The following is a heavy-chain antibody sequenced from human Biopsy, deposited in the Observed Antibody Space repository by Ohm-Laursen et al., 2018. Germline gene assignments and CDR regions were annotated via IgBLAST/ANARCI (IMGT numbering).Heavy chain of an antibody. Sequence: SVKVSCKVSGYTFTSYYMHWVRQAPGQGLEWMGIINPSGGSTTYAQKFQGRVTMTRDTSTSTVYMELSSLRSEDTAVYYCARNAWPTLSTMIVVVKGFNWFDPWGQGTLVIVSS. CDR2: INPSGGST. CDR3: ARNAWPTLSTMIVVVKGFNWFDP. V-gene: IGHV1-46*01. CDR1: GYTFTSYY. D-gene: IGHD3-22*01. J-gene: IGHJ5*02.